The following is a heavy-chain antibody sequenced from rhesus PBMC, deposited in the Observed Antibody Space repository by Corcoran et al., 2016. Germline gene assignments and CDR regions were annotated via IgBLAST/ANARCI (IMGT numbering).Heavy chain of an antibody. CDR2: IYGSCGGT. CDR3: ARDQAYEDDYGYYYTEYGLDS. Sequence: QVQLQESGPGLVKPSETLSLTCAVSGGSISDDYYWSWIRQPPGKGLEWIGYIYGSCGGTNYNPSLKNRVTISIDTSKNQFSLKLSSVTAADTAVYYCARDQAYEDDYGYYYTEYGLDSWGQGVVVTVSS. J-gene: IGHJ6*01. D-gene: IGHD3-9*01. CDR1: GGSISDDYY. V-gene: IGHV4-106*01.